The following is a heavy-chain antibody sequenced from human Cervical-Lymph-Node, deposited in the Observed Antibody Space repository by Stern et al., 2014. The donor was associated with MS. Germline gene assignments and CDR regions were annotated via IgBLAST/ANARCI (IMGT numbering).Heavy chain of an antibody. CDR3: ARDKTTVTHYGMDV. J-gene: IGHJ6*02. Sequence: QVQLVQSGPRLVKPSQTLSLTCAISGDRVSSNGVAWNLIRQSPSRGLQWLGRTYYRAKWHNDYSVSVKTRITINPDTSQIHFSLQLNSVTPEDTAVYYCARDKTTVTHYGMDVWGQGTTVTVSS. D-gene: IGHD4-17*01. V-gene: IGHV6-1*01. CDR2: TYYRAKWHN. CDR1: GDRVSSNGVA.